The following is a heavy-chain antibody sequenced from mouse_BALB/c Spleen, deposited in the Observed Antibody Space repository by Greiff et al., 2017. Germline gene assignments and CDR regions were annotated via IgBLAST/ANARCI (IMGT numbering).Heavy chain of an antibody. D-gene: IGHD2-1*01. CDR2: ISTYYGDA. CDR1: GYTFTDYA. Sequence: VKLVESGAELVRPGVSVKISCKGSGYTFTDYAMHWVKQSHAKSLEWIGVISTYYGDASYNQKFKGKATMTVDKSSSTAYMELARLTSEDSAIYYCARDGDGKNAMDYWGQGTSVTVSS. J-gene: IGHJ4*01. V-gene: IGHV1S137*01. CDR3: ARDGDGKNAMDY.